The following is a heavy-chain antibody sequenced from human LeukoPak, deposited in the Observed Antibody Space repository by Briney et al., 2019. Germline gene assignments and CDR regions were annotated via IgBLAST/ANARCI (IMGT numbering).Heavy chain of an antibody. CDR3: ARARCGSTWCYSNFDN. V-gene: IGHV4-34*01. Sequence: SETLSLTCAAYSGSFSGYYWSWIRQPPGKGLEWIGEINHSGSTNYNPSPKSRVTISVDTTKNQIPQKLNSVTAADTAVYYCARARCGSTWCYSNFDNWGQGILVTVSS. J-gene: IGHJ4*02. CDR1: SGSFSGYY. CDR2: INHSGST. D-gene: IGHD2-2*01.